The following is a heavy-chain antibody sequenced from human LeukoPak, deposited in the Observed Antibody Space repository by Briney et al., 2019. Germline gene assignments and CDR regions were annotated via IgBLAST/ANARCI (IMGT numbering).Heavy chain of an antibody. D-gene: IGHD3-10*01. J-gene: IGHJ5*02. V-gene: IGHV3-48*03. CDR2: ISSSGSTI. CDR3: ARVEFGGNWFDP. CDR1: GFTFSSYE. Sequence: GGSLRLSCAASGFTFSSYEMNWVRQAPGKGLEWVSYISSSGSTIYYADSVKGRFTISRDNAKNSLYLQMNSLRAEDTAVYYCARVEFGGNWFDPWGQGTLVTVSS.